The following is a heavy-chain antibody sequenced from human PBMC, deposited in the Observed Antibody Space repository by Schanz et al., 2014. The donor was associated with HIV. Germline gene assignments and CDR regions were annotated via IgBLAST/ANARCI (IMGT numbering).Heavy chain of an antibody. Sequence: QVQLVESGGGVVQPGRSLRLSCAASGFTFNNYGIHWVRQAPGKGLEWMGVISYDGRNKYYPDSVKGRFTISRDNSKNTLSLQMKSLRAEDTAMYYCARDRHYYDSKYLGKGNYYYYYGMDVWGQGTTVTVSS. J-gene: IGHJ6*02. CDR1: GFTFNNYG. V-gene: IGHV3-30*03. CDR2: ISYDGRNK. D-gene: IGHD3-22*01. CDR3: ARDRHYYDSKYLGKGNYYYYYGMDV.